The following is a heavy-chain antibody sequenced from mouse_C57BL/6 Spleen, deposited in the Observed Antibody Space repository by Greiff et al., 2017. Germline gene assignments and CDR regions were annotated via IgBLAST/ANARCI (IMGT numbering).Heavy chain of an antibody. CDR2: IWGVGST. J-gene: IGHJ3*01. CDR3: ASEGGDSSVGFAY. Sequence: VQGVESGPGLVAPSQSLSITCTVSGFSLTSYGVDWVRQSPGKGLEWLGVIWGVGSTNYNSALKSRLSISKDNSKSQVFLKMNSLQTDDTAMYYCASEGGDSSVGFAYWGQGTLVTVSA. D-gene: IGHD3-3*01. V-gene: IGHV2-6*01. CDR1: GFSLTSYG.